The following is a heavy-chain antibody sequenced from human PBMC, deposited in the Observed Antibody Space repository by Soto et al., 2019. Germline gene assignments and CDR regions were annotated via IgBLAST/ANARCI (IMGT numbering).Heavy chain of an antibody. CDR2: VSSNGDGT. D-gene: IGHD6-6*01. CDR3: ARRARPDFYYMDV. V-gene: IGHV3-64*01. CDR1: GFTLRGYA. Sequence: GGSLRLSCAAAGFTLRGYAMDWVRQASGKGLEYVSGVSSNGDGTYYANSVQGRFTISRDNSKNTVHLQMGSLRPEDMAVYYCARRARPDFYYMDVWGKGTTVTVSS. J-gene: IGHJ6*03.